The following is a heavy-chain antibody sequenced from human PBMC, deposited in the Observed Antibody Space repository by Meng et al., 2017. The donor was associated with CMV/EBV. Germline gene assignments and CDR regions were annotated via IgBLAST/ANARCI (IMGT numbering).Heavy chain of an antibody. Sequence: SETLSLTCAVYGGSFSGYYWSWIRQPPGKGLEWIGEINHSGSTNYNPPLKSRVTISVDTSKNQFSLKLSSVTAADTAVYYCARGHVPGGAGYWGQGTLVTVSS. D-gene: IGHD3-10*02. CDR3: ARGHVPGGAGY. J-gene: IGHJ4*02. V-gene: IGHV4-34*01. CDR1: GGSFSGYY. CDR2: INHSGST.